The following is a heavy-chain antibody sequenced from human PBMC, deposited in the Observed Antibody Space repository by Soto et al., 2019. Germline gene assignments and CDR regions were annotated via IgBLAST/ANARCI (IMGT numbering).Heavy chain of an antibody. Sequence: ASVKVSCKASGYTFTSYGISWVRQAPGQGLEWMGWVSAYNGNTNYAQKLQGRVTMTTDTSTSTAYMELSSLRSDDTAVYYCARDQGAIVVVPAAIPYYWGQGTLVTVSS. D-gene: IGHD2-2*01. CDR1: GYTFTSYG. CDR3: ARDQGAIVVVPAAIPYY. V-gene: IGHV1-18*04. J-gene: IGHJ4*02. CDR2: VSAYNGNT.